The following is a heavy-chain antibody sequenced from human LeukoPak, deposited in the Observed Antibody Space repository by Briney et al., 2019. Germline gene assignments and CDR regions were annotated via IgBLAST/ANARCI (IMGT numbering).Heavy chain of an antibody. CDR3: ARSPTYCSSSNCPVAYRGYPVDY. V-gene: IGHV4-34*01. CDR1: CGSFTCYC. Sequence: PSETLSLTCAVYCGSFTCYCWGWIRQSPGKGLEWIGEINHSGSTNYKSSLKSRVTISVDTSKNQFSLRVSSVTAADMRLYYCARSPTYCSSSNCPVAYRGYPVDYWGQGTLVTVSS. J-gene: IGHJ4*02. CDR2: INHSGST. D-gene: IGHD2-2*01.